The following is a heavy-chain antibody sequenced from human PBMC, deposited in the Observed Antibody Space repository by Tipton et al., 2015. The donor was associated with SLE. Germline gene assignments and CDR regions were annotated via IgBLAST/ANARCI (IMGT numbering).Heavy chain of an antibody. CDR2: IYYSGST. J-gene: IGHJ5*02. V-gene: IGHV4-59*01. CDR1: GGSISSYY. D-gene: IGHD4-17*01. CDR3: ARSYGDYVNWFDP. Sequence: TLSLTCTVSGGSISSYYWSWIRQPPGKGLEWIGYIYYSGSTNYNPSLTTRVTISVDTSKNQFSLKLSSVTAADTAVYYCARSYGDYVNWFDPWGQGTLVTVSS.